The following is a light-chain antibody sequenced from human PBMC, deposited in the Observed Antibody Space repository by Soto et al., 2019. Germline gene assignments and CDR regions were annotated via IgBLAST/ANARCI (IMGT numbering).Light chain of an antibody. J-gene: IGLJ1*01. CDR3: SSYTSSSSYV. Sequence: QSALTHPASVSGSPGQSIAISCTGTSSDVGGYKYVSWYQQYPGKAPKLMIYDVSNRPSGVSDRFSGSKSGNTASLTISGLQSEDEADYYCSSYTSSSSYVFGTGTKVTVL. V-gene: IGLV2-14*01. CDR1: SSDVGGYKY. CDR2: DVS.